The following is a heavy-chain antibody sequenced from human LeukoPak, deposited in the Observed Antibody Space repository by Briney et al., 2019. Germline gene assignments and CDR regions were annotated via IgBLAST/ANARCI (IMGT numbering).Heavy chain of an antibody. Sequence: ASVKVSCKASGGTFSSYAISWVRQAPGQGLEWMGRIIPIFGTANYAQKFQGRVTITTHESTSTAYMELSSLRSEDTAVYCCARGGYYDSSGYSSFDYWGQGTLVTVSS. D-gene: IGHD3-22*01. CDR3: ARGGYYDSSGYSSFDY. CDR2: IIPIFGTA. V-gene: IGHV1-69*05. J-gene: IGHJ4*02. CDR1: GGTFSSYA.